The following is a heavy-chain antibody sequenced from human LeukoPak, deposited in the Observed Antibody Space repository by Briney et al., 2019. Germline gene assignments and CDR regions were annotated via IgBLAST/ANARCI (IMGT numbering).Heavy chain of an antibody. V-gene: IGHV3-21*01. CDR3: ARNKRGDI. CDR1: GFIFSTYS. CDR2: ISSSSSYI. J-gene: IGHJ4*02. D-gene: IGHD1/OR15-1a*01. Sequence: GGSLRLSCAASGFIFSTYSMSWVRQAPGKGLEWVSSISSSSSYIHYADSVKGRFTISRDNAQNSLYLQMNSLRAEDTAVYYCARNKRGDIWGQGTLVTVSS.